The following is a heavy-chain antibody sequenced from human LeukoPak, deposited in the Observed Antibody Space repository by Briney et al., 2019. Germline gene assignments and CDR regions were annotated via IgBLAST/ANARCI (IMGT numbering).Heavy chain of an antibody. CDR1: GFTFSTYW. D-gene: IGHD3-22*01. J-gene: IGHJ1*01. V-gene: IGHV3-74*01. CDR3: ARVPSEIGGYYPEYFRH. CDR2: IKSDGGT. Sequence: GGSLRLSCAASGFTFSTYWMHWVRQAPGKGLVWVSRIKSDGGTNYADSVKGRFTISRDNARKTVSLQMNSLRPEDTGVYYCARVPSEIGGYYPEYFRHWGQGTLVTVSS.